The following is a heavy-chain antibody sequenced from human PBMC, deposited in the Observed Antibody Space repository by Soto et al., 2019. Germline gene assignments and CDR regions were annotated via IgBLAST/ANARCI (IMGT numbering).Heavy chain of an antibody. CDR2: IYYSGST. V-gene: IGHV4-39*01. CDR3: ARSMTTVVTLDY. CDR1: GGSFSSYY. D-gene: IGHD4-17*01. J-gene: IGHJ4*02. Sequence: PSETLSLTCAVYGGSFSSYYWGWIRQPPGKGLEWIGSIYYSGSTYYNPSLKSRVTISVDTSKNQFSLKLSSVTAADTAVYYCARSMTTVVTLDYWGQGTLVPVSP.